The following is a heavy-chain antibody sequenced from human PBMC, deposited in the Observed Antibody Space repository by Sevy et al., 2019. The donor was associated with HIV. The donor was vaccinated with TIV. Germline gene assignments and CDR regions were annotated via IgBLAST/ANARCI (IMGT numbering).Heavy chain of an antibody. CDR3: DKDLRLGLTGSKFYYGMDV. V-gene: IGHV3-9*03. J-gene: IGHJ6*02. Sequence: GGSLRLSCAASGFIFDEYAMHWVRQAPWKGLEWVSGISWNSGSIDYADSVKGRFTISRDNAKHSLYLQMNSVRAEDMDLYYCDKDLRLGLTGSKFYYGMDVWGPGTMVTVSS. CDR1: GFIFDEYA. D-gene: IGHD1-20*01. CDR2: ISWNSGSI.